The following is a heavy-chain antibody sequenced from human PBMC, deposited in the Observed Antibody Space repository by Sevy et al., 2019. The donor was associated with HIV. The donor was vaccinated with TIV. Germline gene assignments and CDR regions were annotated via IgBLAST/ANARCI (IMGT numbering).Heavy chain of an antibody. CDR3: TSQRTIAVAGDYFDY. V-gene: IGHV3-73*01. CDR2: IRSRAKTYAT. J-gene: IGHJ4*02. CDR1: GFTFTGST. Sequence: GGSLRLSCAASGFTFTGSTMYWVRQASGKGLEWVARIRSRAKTYATAYAASVKGRFTISRDDSRNTAYLQMNSLKTEEMAVYYCTSQRTIAVAGDYFDYWGQGTLVTVSS. D-gene: IGHD6-19*01.